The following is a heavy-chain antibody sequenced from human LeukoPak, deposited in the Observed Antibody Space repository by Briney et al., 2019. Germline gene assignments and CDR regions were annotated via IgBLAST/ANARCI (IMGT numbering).Heavy chain of an antibody. CDR3: ARVPYDFWSGYTKNWFDP. J-gene: IGHJ5*02. Sequence: SETLSLTCAVYGGSFSGYYWSWIRQPPGKGLELSGEINHSGSTNYNPSLKSRVTISVDTSKNQFSLKLSSVTAADTAVYYCARVPYDFWSGYTKNWFDPWGQGTLVTVSS. CDR1: GGSFSGYY. CDR2: INHSGST. V-gene: IGHV4-34*01. D-gene: IGHD3-3*01.